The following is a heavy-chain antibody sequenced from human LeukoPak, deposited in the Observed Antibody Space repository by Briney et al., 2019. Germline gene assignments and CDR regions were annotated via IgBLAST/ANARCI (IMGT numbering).Heavy chain of an antibody. CDR2: ISSSGSTI. V-gene: IGHV3-48*03. CDR3: ARDVLVRGPPDY. D-gene: IGHD3-10*01. J-gene: IGHJ4*02. CDR1: GFTFSSYE. Sequence: PGGSLRLSCAASGFTFSSYEMNWVRQAPGKGLEWVSYISSSGSTIYYADSVKGRFTISRDNAKNSLYLQMSSLRAEDTAVYYCARDVLVRGPPDYWGQGTLVTVSS.